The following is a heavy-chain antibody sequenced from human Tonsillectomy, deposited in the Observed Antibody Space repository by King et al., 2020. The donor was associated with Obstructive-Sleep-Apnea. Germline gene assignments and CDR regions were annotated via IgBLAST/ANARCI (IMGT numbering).Heavy chain of an antibody. V-gene: IGHV1-3*01. J-gene: IGHJ5*02. D-gene: IGHD2-15*01. CDR3: ARRGDSGGS. CDR2: INAGNGNT. Sequence: QLVQSGAEVKKPGASVKVSCKASGYTFTSYAMHWVRQAPGQRLEWMGWINAGNGNTKYSQKFQGRVTITRDTSASTAYMELSSLGSEDTAVYYCARRGDSGGSWGQGTLVTVSS. CDR1: GYTFTSYA.